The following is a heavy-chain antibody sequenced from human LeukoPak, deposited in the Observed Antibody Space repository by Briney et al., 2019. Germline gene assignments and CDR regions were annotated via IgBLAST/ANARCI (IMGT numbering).Heavy chain of an antibody. CDR1: GFTFSSDA. CDR3: AKGFPATGNYFFKFDY. J-gene: IGHJ4*02. V-gene: IGHV3-23*01. D-gene: IGHD1-26*01. CDR2: ISGSGGST. Sequence: PGGSLRLSCAASGFTFSSDAMSWVRQAPGKGLEWVSAISGSGGSTYYADSVKGRFTISRDNSKNTLYLQMNRLRAEDTAVYYCAKGFPATGNYFFKFDYWGQGILVTVSS.